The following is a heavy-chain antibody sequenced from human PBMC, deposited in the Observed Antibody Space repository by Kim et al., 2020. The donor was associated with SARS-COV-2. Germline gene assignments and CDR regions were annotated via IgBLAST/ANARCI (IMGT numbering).Heavy chain of an antibody. V-gene: IGHV1-2*02. CDR3: ARVSSSYLTYYYYYGMDV. CDR2: INPNSGGT. Sequence: ASVKVSCKASGYTFTGYYMHWVRQAPGQGLEWMGWINPNSGGTNYAQKFQGRVTMTRDTSISTAYMELSRLRSDDTAVYYCARVSSSYLTYYYYYGMDVWGQGTTVTVSS. CDR1: GYTFTGYY. J-gene: IGHJ6*02. D-gene: IGHD6-6*01.